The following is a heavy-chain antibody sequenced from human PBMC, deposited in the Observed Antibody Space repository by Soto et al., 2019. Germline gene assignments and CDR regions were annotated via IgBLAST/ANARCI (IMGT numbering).Heavy chain of an antibody. Sequence: PGGSLRLSCVTSGFFFDNYAMHWVRQAPGKGPEWVSGLSGNSDIVAYADSVKGRFTISRDNAKKSLYLQMNTLRPEDTAVYYCARGADWFDSWGQGTLVTVSS. CDR3: ARGADWFDS. J-gene: IGHJ5*01. CDR2: LSGNSDIV. CDR1: GFFFDNYA. V-gene: IGHV3-9*01.